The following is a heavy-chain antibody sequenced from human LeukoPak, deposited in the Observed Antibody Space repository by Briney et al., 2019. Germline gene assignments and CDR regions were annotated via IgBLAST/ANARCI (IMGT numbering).Heavy chain of an antibody. V-gene: IGHV5-51*01. Sequence: GESLKISCKGSGYSFTRHWIGWVRQMPGKGLEWMGIIYPGDSDTTYSPSFQGQVTISADKSISTAYLEWRSLKASDSAMYYCARRQNRRDLGMVLRYWYFDLWGHGTLVTVSS. J-gene: IGHJ2*01. CDR1: GYSFTRHW. CDR2: IYPGDSDT. D-gene: IGHD2-8*01. CDR3: ARRQNRRDLGMVLRYWYFDL.